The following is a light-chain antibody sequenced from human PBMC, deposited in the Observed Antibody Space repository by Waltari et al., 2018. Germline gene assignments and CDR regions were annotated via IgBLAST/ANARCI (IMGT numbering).Light chain of an antibody. CDR3: ASWDDSLNGHWV. CDR2: RSD. Sequence: QSVLTQPPSASGTPGQRVTISCSGSAPNIGGNLVNWSQHLPGKAPKLLIYRSDQRPSGVPDRFSGSKTGTSASLAISGLQSDDEADYFCASWDDSLNGHWVFGGGTKVTVL. V-gene: IGLV1-44*01. CDR1: APNIGGNL. J-gene: IGLJ3*02.